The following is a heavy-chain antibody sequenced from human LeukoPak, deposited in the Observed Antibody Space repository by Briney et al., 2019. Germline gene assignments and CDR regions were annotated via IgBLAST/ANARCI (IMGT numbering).Heavy chain of an antibody. D-gene: IGHD4-17*01. V-gene: IGHV4-34*12. CDR3: ASGGDYAFDY. Sequence: SETLSLTCAVFGGSFDGYYWTWIRQSPEKGLEWIGEIVYSGSTNYNPSLKSRVTISVDTSKNQFSLKLSSVTAADTAVYYCASGGDYAFDYWGQGTLVTVSS. CDR2: IVYSGST. J-gene: IGHJ4*02. CDR1: GGSFDGYY.